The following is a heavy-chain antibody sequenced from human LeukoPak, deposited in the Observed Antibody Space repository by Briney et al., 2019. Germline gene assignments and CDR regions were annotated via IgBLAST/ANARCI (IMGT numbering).Heavy chain of an antibody. CDR2: IIISSSTI. CDR1: GFTFSSYS. V-gene: IGHV3-48*01. Sequence: GGSLRLSCAASGFTFSSYSMNWVRQAPGKGLEWVSYIIISSSTIYYADSVKGRFTISRDNAKNSLYLQMNSLRAEDTAVYYCANLEYSGPDDAFDIWGQGTMVTVSS. D-gene: IGHD6-6*01. J-gene: IGHJ3*02. CDR3: ANLEYSGPDDAFDI.